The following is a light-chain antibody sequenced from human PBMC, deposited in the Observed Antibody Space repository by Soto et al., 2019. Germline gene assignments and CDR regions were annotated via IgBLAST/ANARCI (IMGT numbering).Light chain of an antibody. V-gene: IGKV1-5*01. CDR2: DAS. J-gene: IGKJ1*01. CDR1: QTISSW. Sequence: DIHLTQSPSTLSGSVGDRVTITCRASQTISSWLAWYQQKPGKAPKLLIYDASSLESGVPSRFSGSGSGTEFTLTISSLQPDDFATYYCQQYNSIRGTFGQGTKVDIK. CDR3: QQYNSIRGT.